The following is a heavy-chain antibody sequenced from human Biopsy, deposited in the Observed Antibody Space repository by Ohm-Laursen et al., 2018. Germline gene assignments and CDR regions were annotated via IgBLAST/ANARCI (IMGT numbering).Heavy chain of an antibody. V-gene: IGHV3-30*03. D-gene: IGHD4-11*01. CDR2: ISYDGSGE. CDR3: ARDGKRWDYSTYFSWHFDL. CDR1: GFTFTSYA. Sequence: SLRLSCSASGFTFTSYAMHWVRQAPGKGLEWVAVISYDGSGEYHADSLQGRFIISRDNPKNTVDLQMNSLRAEDTAVYFCARDGKRWDYSTYFSWHFDLWGRGTLVTVSS. J-gene: IGHJ2*01.